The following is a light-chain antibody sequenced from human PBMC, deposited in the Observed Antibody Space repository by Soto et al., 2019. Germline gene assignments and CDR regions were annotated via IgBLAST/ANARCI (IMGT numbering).Light chain of an antibody. CDR1: QSVLYDSNNKNY. J-gene: IGKJ4*01. CDR3: QQYYSLPLN. V-gene: IGKV4-1*01. CDR2: WAS. Sequence: DIVMSQSPDSLAASLGERATINCKSSQSVLYDSNNKNYLAWYQQKPGQPPKLLIYWASTRESGVPDRFSGSGSGTDFTLTITSLQAEDVAVYYCQQYYSLPLNLGGGTKVDSK.